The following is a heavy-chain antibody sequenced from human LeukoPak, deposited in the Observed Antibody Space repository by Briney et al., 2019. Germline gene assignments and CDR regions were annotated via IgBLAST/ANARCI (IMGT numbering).Heavy chain of an antibody. CDR3: ARASGSYLYYFDY. CDR2: IYYSGST. Sequence: PSETLSLTCTVSGGSISSSSYYWGWIRQPPGKGLEWIGSIYYSGSTYYNPSLKSRVTISVDTSKNQFSLKLNSVTAADTAVYYCARASGSYLYYFDYWGQGTLVTVSS. V-gene: IGHV4-39*07. J-gene: IGHJ4*02. D-gene: IGHD1-26*01. CDR1: GGSISSSSYY.